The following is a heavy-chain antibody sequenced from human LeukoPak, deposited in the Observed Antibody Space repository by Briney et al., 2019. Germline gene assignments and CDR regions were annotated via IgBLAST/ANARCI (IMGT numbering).Heavy chain of an antibody. Sequence: PGGSLRLSCAASGFTFCTYAMSWVRQAPGKGLQWVAFIGAEGDTYYAESVKGRFTVSRDNSRNTIYLHLNSLTGDDTATYYCVKSATVTTPRGRFDVWGQGTMVTVSS. V-gene: IGHV3-23*01. D-gene: IGHD4-17*01. CDR3: VKSATVTTPRGRFDV. J-gene: IGHJ3*01. CDR1: GFTFCTYA. CDR2: IGAEGDT.